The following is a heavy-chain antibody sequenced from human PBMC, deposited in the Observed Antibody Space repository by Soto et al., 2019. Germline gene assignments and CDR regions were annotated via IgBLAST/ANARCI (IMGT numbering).Heavy chain of an antibody. CDR2: IYYSGST. CDR3: ASEYYDYVWGSYRYSGYFDY. J-gene: IGHJ4*02. Sequence: SETLSLTCTVSGGSISGSYWTWIRQPPGKGLEWIGYIYYSGSTNYNPSLKGRVTISVDTSKNQFSLKLNSVTAADTALYYCASEYYDYVWGSYRYSGYFDYWGQGTLVTVSS. V-gene: IGHV4-59*08. CDR1: GGSISGSY. D-gene: IGHD3-16*02.